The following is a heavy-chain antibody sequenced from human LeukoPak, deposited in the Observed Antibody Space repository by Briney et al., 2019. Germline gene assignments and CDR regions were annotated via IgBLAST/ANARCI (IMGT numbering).Heavy chain of an antibody. J-gene: IGHJ4*02. CDR3: TGETYYFDH. CDR2: IKSKTDGGTT. D-gene: IGHD3-10*01. CDR1: GFTFSNAW. Sequence: NAGGSLRLSCAASGFTFSNAWMSWVRQAPGKGLEWVGRIKSKTDGGTTDYAAPVKGRFTISRDDSKNTLYLQMNSLRPEDTAMYYCTGETYYFDHWGQGALVTVSS. V-gene: IGHV3-15*01.